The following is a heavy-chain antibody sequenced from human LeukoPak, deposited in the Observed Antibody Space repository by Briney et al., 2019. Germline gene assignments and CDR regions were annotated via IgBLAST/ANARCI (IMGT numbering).Heavy chain of an antibody. CDR1: GFTFCDYY. CDR2: NSSSSRYT. D-gene: IGHD2-2*01. J-gene: IGHJ4*02. V-gene: IGHV3-11*03. CDR3: ATLSAGDILVVPAAVDY. Sequence: GGSPRLSCAASGFTFCDYYMSWICQAPGKGLEWVSGNSSSSRYTNYADSVKGRFTISRDNAKNSLYLQMNSLRAEDTAVYYCATLSAGDILVVPAAVDYWGQGTLVTVSS.